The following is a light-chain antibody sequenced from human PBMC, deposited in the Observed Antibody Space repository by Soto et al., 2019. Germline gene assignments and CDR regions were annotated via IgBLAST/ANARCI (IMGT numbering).Light chain of an antibody. CDR3: QQYGDSPRS. CDR1: RSLSSDY. V-gene: IGKV3-20*01. J-gene: IGKJ1*01. Sequence: IVFMPAPETLSLSPVERATLSCRASRSLSSDYLAWYQQKPGQAPRLLFYHASRRATGTPDRFSVSGSGTDFTLTISRLEPGDFAVYYCQQYGDSPRSFGQGTKVDIK. CDR2: HAS.